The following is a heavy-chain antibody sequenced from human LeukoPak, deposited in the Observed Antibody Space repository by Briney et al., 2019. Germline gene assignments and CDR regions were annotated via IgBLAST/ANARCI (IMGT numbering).Heavy chain of an antibody. CDR1: GGSISSYY. CDR2: IYYSGST. V-gene: IGHV4-59*05. D-gene: IGHD2-2*01. J-gene: IGHJ4*02. CDR3: ASPAYCSSTSCHPGFDY. Sequence: TASETLSLTCTVSGGSISSYYWSWIRQPAGKGLEWIGSIYYSGSTYYNPSLKSRVTISVDTSKNQFSLKLSSVTAADTAVYYCASPAYCSSTSCHPGFDYWGQGTLVTVSS.